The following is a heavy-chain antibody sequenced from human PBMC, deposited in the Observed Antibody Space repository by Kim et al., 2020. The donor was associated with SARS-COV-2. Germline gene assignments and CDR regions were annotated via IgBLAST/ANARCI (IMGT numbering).Heavy chain of an antibody. J-gene: IGHJ4*02. CDR1: GFTFSNDA. Sequence: GGSLRLSCAASGFTFSNDALNWVRQAPGKGLVWVSYISSSGDSTYYADSVKGRFTISRDNSKNTLYLQMNSLRAEDTAVYYCAKDRSWILDYWGQGTLVTVSS. V-gene: IGHV3-23*01. CDR3: AKDRSWILDY. D-gene: IGHD5-18*01. CDR2: ISSSGDST.